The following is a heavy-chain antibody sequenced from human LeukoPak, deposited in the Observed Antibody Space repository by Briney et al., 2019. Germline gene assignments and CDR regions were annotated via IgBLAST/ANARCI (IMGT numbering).Heavy chain of an antibody. CDR3: ARLQARYYYDSSDYYYGPCYYFDY. V-gene: IGHV3-7*01. J-gene: IGHJ4*02. CDR2: IKQDGSEK. D-gene: IGHD3-22*01. Sequence: PGGSLRLSCAASGFTFSSYWMSWFRQAPGKGLEWVANIKQDGSEKYYVDSVKGRFTISRDNAKNSLYLQMNSLRAEDTAVYYCARLQARYYYDSSDYYYGPCYYFDYWGQGTLVTVSS. CDR1: GFTFSSYW.